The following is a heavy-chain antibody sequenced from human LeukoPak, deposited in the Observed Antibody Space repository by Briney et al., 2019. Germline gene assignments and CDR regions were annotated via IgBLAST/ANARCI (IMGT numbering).Heavy chain of an antibody. D-gene: IGHD4-17*01. CDR1: EFTFSSYA. CDR3: AKDIGDYGDNGRRVR. V-gene: IGHV3-23*01. CDR2: ISGSGGST. J-gene: IGHJ4*02. Sequence: PGGSLRLSCAASEFTFSSYAMSWVRQVPGKGLEWVSAISGSGGSTYYADSVEGRFTISRDNSKNTLYLQMNSLRAEDTAVYYCAKDIGDYGDNGRRVRWGQGTLVTVSS.